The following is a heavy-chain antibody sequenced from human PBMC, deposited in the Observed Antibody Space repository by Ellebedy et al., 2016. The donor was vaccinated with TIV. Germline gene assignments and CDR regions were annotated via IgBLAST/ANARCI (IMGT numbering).Heavy chain of an antibody. CDR1: GFTFADYG. J-gene: IGHJ4*02. Sequence: GGSLRLSXAASGFTFADYGMHWVRQAPGKGLEWVSGINWNSGSIGYGDSVKGRFTISRDNAKNSLYLQMNSLRAEDTALYYCAKGSDLEYWGQGTLVTVSS. CDR3: AKGSDLEY. V-gene: IGHV3-9*01. CDR2: INWNSGSI.